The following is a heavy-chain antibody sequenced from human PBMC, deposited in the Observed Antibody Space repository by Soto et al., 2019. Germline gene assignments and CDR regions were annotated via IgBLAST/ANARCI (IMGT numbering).Heavy chain of an antibody. CDR1: GYTFTSYG. CDR2: ISAYNGNT. CDR3: ARDVRITIFGWARQTNYYYYGMDV. J-gene: IGHJ6*04. D-gene: IGHD3-3*01. V-gene: IGHV1-18*04. Sequence: QVQLVQSGAEVKKPGASVKVSCKASGYTFTSYGISWVRQAPGQGLEWMGWISAYNGNTNYAQKLQGRVTMTTDTTSTTAYMELRSLRSDYTAVYYCARDVRITIFGWARQTNYYYYGMDVWGEGTTVTVST.